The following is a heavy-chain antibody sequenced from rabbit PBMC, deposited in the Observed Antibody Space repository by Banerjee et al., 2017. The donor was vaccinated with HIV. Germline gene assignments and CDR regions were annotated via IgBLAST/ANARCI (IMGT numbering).Heavy chain of an antibody. V-gene: IGHV1S45*01. CDR2: IDAGSSGKT. D-gene: IGHD7-1*01. J-gene: IGHJ4*01. Sequence: QEQLEESGGDLVKPEGSLALTCTASGFSFSSTYDMSWVRQAPGKGLEWIACIDAGSSGKTYYASWAKGRFTISRSTSLNTVDLKMTSLTVADTATYFCARDRDGDAGYGSLALWGPGTLVTVS. CDR3: ARDRDGDAGYGSLAL. CDR1: GFSFSSTYD.